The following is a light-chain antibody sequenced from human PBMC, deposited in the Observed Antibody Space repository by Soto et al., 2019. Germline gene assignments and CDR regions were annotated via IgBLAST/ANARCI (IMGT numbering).Light chain of an antibody. Sequence: EIVMTQSPGTLSVSPGERATLSCRASQSVSSNLAWYQQKPGQAPRLLIYGASTRATDIPARFSGSGSGTEFTLTISSLQSEDFAVYHCQHYNNWPITFGQGTRLEIK. J-gene: IGKJ5*01. V-gene: IGKV3-15*01. CDR1: QSVSSN. CDR2: GAS. CDR3: QHYNNWPIT.